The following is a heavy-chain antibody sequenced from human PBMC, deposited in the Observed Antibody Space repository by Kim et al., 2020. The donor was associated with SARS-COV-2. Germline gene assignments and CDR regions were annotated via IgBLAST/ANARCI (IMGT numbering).Heavy chain of an antibody. CDR3: ARDIGYYDSSGYYYDHLFDY. CDR2: IYYSGST. J-gene: IGHJ4*02. D-gene: IGHD3-22*01. V-gene: IGHV4-61*01. Sequence: SETLSLTCTVSGGSVSSGSYYWSWIRQPPGKGLEWIGYIYYSGSTNYNPSLKSRVTISVDTSKNQFSPKLSSVTAADTAVYYCARDIGYYDSSGYYYDHLFDYWGQGTLVTVSS. CDR1: GGSVSSGSYY.